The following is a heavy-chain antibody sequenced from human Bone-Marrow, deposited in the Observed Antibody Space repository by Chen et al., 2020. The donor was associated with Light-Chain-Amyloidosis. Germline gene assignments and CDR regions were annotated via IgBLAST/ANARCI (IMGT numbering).Heavy chain of an antibody. CDR2: IYFRGDT. Sequence: QLQLQESGAGLVKTSETLSLTCTVPSGSISSDNYYWGWIRQPPGQGLEWIGSIYFRGDTYYRPSLRSRVTISVDTSKNQFSLILNSMTAADTAVYYCVRQRRGIGWLPVYWGQGTLVTVSS. D-gene: IGHD3-9*01. CDR3: VRQRRGIGWLPVY. CDR1: SGSISSDNYY. V-gene: IGHV4-39*01. J-gene: IGHJ4*02.